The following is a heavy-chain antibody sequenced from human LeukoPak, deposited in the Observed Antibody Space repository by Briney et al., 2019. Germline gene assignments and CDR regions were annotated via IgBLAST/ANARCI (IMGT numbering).Heavy chain of an antibody. CDR3: ARDGIAAAGNYYYYYYMDV. J-gene: IGHJ6*03. CDR1: GGTFSSYA. Sequence: ASVKVSCKASGGTFSSYAISWVRQAPGQGLEWMGWINPNSGGTNYAQKFQGRVTMTRDTSISTAYMELSRLRSDDTAVYYCARDGIAAAGNYYYYYYMDVWGKGTTVTVSS. CDR2: INPNSGGT. D-gene: IGHD6-13*01. V-gene: IGHV1-2*02.